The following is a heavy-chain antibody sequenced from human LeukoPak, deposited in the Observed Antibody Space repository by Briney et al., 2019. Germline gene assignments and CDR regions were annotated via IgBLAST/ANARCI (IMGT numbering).Heavy chain of an antibody. V-gene: IGHV4-59*01. CDR3: ARDSIAARFLGYMDV. CDR1: GGSTSSYY. CDR2: IYYSGST. D-gene: IGHD6-6*01. J-gene: IGHJ6*03. Sequence: PSETLSLTCTVSGGSTSSYYWSWIRQPPGKGLEWIGYIYYSGSTNYNPSLKSRVTISVDTSKNQFSLKLSSVTAADTAVYYCARDSIAARFLGYMDVWGKGTTVTVSS.